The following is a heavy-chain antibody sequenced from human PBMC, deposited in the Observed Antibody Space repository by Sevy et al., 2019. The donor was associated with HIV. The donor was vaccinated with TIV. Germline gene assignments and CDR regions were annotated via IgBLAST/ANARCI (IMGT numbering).Heavy chain of an antibody. V-gene: IGHV4-39*01. CDR3: ARHVANYIAAAFFDY. CDR1: GGSISSSSYY. D-gene: IGHD6-13*01. J-gene: IGHJ4*02. CDR2: MYYSGTT. Sequence: SETLSLTCTVSGGSISSSSYYWGWVRQPPGKGLEWIGSMYYSGTTYGRTFYNPSLKSRVTISLDTSKSQFSLKLTSVTAADTAVYYCARHVANYIAAAFFDYWGQGTLVTVSS.